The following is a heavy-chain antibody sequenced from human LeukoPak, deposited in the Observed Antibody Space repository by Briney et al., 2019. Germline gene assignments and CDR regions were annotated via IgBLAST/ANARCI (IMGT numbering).Heavy chain of an antibody. CDR1: GGTFSSYA. CDR2: IIPIFGTA. V-gene: IGHV1-69*01. D-gene: IGHD2-15*01. J-gene: IGHJ6*04. CDR3: ATPKRWHCSGGSCYGYYYYGMDV. Sequence: SVKVSCKASGGTFSSYAISWVRQAPGQGLEWMGGIIPIFGTANYAQKFQGRVTITADESTSTAYMELSSLRSEDTAMYYCATPKRWHCSGGSCYGYYYYGMDVWGKGTTVTVSS.